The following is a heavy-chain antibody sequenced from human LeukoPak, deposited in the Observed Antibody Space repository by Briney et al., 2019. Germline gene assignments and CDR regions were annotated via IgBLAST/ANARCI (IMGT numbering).Heavy chain of an antibody. J-gene: IGHJ4*02. V-gene: IGHV1-24*01. CDR3: ATEVTSIVPDY. Sequence: ASVKVSCKVSGHTLSELPMYWVRQAPGEGLEWMGGFDPENDERIYAQKFRGRVTMTEDTSTNTAYMALSSLRSDDTAVYYCATEVTSIVPDYWGQGTLVTVSS. D-gene: IGHD2-21*02. CDR2: FDPENDER. CDR1: GHTLSELP.